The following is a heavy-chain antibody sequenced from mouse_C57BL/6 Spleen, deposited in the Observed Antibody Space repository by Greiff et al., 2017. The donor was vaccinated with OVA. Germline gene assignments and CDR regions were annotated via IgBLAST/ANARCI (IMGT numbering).Heavy chain of an antibody. V-gene: IGHV5-4*01. CDR3: ASDGALDYYGSSPYYVDY. Sequence: EVQLVESGGGLVKPGGSLKLSCAASGFTFSSYAMSWVRQTPEKRLEWVATISDGGSYTYYPDNVKGRFTISRDNAKNNRYLQMSHLKSEDTAMYYCASDGALDYYGSSPYYVDYWGQGTTLTVSS. CDR2: ISDGGSYT. D-gene: IGHD1-1*01. CDR1: GFTFSSYA. J-gene: IGHJ2*01.